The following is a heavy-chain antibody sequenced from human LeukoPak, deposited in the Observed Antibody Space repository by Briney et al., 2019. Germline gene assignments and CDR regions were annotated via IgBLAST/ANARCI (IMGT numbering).Heavy chain of an antibody. V-gene: IGHV4-38-2*01. CDR3: ARQISDYYYYYMDV. J-gene: IGHJ6*03. D-gene: IGHD2/OR15-2a*01. CDR1: GYFISSGYY. Sequence: PSETLSLTCAVSGYFISSGYYWGWIRQPPGKGLEWIGSIYHSGSTYYNPSLKSRVTISVDTSKNQFSLKLSSVTAADTAMYYCARQISDYYYYYMDVWGEGITVTVSS. CDR2: IYHSGST.